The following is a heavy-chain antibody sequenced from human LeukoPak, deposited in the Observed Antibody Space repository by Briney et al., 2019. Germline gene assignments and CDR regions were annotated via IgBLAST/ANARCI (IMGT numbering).Heavy chain of an antibody. D-gene: IGHD2-15*01. CDR3: AGVNDCSGGSCSHYYGMDV. J-gene: IGHJ6*02. CDR1: GYTFTGYY. V-gene: IGHV1-2*04. CDR2: INPNSGGT. Sequence: ASVKVSCKASGYTFTGYYMHWVRQAPGQGLEWMGWINPNSGGTNYAQKFQGWVTMTRDTSISTAYMELSRLRSDDTAVYYCAGVNDCSGGSCSHYYGMDVWGQGTTVTVSS.